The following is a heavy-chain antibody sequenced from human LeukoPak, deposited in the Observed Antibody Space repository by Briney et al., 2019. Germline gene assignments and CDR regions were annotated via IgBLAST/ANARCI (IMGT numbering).Heavy chain of an antibody. CDR1: GGSISGYY. J-gene: IGHJ4*02. CDR3: ARYGSSPATYFDC. CDR2: VYYDGGT. V-gene: IGHV4-59*01. D-gene: IGHD5-18*01. Sequence: SEALSLTCSVSGGSISGYYWSWIRQPPGKGLEWIGWVYYDGGTSYNPSLKNRVSISVDTSKNRFSLKLSSVTAADTAMYYCARYGSSPATYFDCWGQGPLVTVSS.